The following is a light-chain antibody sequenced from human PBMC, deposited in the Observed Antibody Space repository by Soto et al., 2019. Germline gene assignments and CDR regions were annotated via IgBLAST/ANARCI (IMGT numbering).Light chain of an antibody. J-gene: IGKJ3*01. CDR2: AAS. CDR1: QDISTF. CDR3: QQVISYPPG. V-gene: IGKV1-9*01. Sequence: DIQLTQSPSFLSASVGDRVTITCRASQDISTFLAWYQQRPWKAPKLLIFAASSLQGGVPSRFSGSGSGTEFTLTISTLQPEDFATYYCQQVISYPPGFGPGTKVDIK.